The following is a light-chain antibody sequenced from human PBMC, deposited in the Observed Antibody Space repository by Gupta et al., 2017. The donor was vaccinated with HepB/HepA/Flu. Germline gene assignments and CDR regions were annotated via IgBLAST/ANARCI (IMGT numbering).Light chain of an antibody. CDR1: QSVSSSY. J-gene: IGKJ2*01. CDR2: GAS. Sequence: EIVLTQSPGTLSLSPGDRATLSCRASQSVSSSYLAWYQQKPGQAPSLLIYGASSRATGIPDRFSGSGSGTDFTLTISRMEPEDFAVYYCQQYGSSPRRYTFGQGTKLEIK. CDR3: QQYGSSPRRYT. V-gene: IGKV3-20*01.